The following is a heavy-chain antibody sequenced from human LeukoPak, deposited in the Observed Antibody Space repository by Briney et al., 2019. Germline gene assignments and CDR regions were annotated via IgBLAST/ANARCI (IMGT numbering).Heavy chain of an antibody. CDR2: IKSKNDGGTT. V-gene: IGHV3-15*01. Sequence: KAGGSLRLSCTASGFTFSNAWMTWVRQAPGKGLEWVGRIKSKNDGGTTDYAAPVKGRFSISREDSKNTLYLEMSSLKTGDTAMYYCITDSYSYAYIDHYYYMDVWGKGTTVTVSS. J-gene: IGHJ6*03. CDR1: GFTFSNAW. D-gene: IGHD5-18*01. CDR3: ITDSYSYAYIDHYYYMDV.